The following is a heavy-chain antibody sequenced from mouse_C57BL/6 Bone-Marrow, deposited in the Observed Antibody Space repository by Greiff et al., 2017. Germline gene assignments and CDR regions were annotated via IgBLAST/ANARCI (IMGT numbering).Heavy chain of an antibody. D-gene: IGHD2-10*01. CDR1: GYTFTDYN. CDR2: INPNNGGT. J-gene: IGHJ4*01. Sequence: EVQLQQSGPELVKPGASVKIPCKASGYTFTDYNMDWVKQSHGKSLEWIGDINPNNGGTIYNQKFKGKATLTVDKSSSTAYMELRSLTSEDTAVYYCARGDPLLWPYAMDYWGQGTSVTVSS. CDR3: ARGDPLLWPYAMDY. V-gene: IGHV1-18*01.